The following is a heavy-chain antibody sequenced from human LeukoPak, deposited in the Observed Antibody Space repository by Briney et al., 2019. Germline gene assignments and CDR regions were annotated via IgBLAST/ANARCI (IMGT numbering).Heavy chain of an antibody. CDR2: IYYSGST. Sequence: PSETLSLTCTVSGGSISSSSYYWGWIRQPPGKGLEWIGSIYYSGSTYYNPSLKSRVTISVDTSKNQFSLKLSSVTAADTAVYYCAGLTSSWYEAPWGQGTLVTVSS. CDR1: GGSISSSSYY. V-gene: IGHV4-39*01. CDR3: AGLTSSWYEAP. D-gene: IGHD6-13*01. J-gene: IGHJ4*02.